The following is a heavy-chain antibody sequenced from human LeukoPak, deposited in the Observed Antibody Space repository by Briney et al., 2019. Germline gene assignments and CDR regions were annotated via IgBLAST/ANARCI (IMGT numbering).Heavy chain of an antibody. V-gene: IGHV3-23*01. CDR2: ISGSGGST. CDR3: ARDRAQPDVDVVPGMDV. D-gene: IGHD2-2*01. J-gene: IGHJ6*02. Sequence: GGSLRLSCAASGFTFSSYAMSWVRQAPGKGLEWVSAISGSGGSTYYADSVKGRFTISRDNSKNTLYLQMNSLRAEDTAVYYCARDRAQPDVDVVPGMDVWGQGTTVTVSS. CDR1: GFTFSSYA.